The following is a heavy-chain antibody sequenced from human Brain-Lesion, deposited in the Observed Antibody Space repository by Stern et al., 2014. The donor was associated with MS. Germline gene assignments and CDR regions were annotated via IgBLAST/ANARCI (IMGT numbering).Heavy chain of an antibody. D-gene: IGHD1-1*01. Sequence: QVKLQESGPGLVKPSETLSLTCIVSGGSISSYYWSWIRQPPGKGLEWIGHIYFSGSTDYNPSLQSRVTMSADISKNQISLSLSSVTAADTAVYYCARAPYDFTNWYGMDVWGQGTTVTVSS. V-gene: IGHV4-59*01. CDR2: IYFSGST. CDR3: ARAPYDFTNWYGMDV. J-gene: IGHJ6*02. CDR1: GGSISSYY.